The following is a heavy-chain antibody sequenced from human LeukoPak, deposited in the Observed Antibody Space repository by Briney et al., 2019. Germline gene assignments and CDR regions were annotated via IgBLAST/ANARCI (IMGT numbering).Heavy chain of an antibody. V-gene: IGHV3-23*01. CDR2: ISGSGGGT. D-gene: IGHD2-2*01. J-gene: IGHJ4*02. CDR1: GFTFSSYA. Sequence: GGSLRLSCAASGFTFSSYAMSWVRQAPGKGLEWVSAISGSGGGTYYADSVKGRFTISRDNSKNSLYLQMNSLRAEDTAVYYCARDSGYCSSTGCYVHYFDYWGQGTLVTVSS. CDR3: ARDSGYCSSTGCYVHYFDY.